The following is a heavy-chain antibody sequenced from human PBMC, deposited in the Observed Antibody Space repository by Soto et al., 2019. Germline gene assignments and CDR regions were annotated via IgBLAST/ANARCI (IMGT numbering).Heavy chain of an antibody. J-gene: IGHJ3*02. V-gene: IGHV3-23*01. CDR2: INGIGDAT. CDR3: VKIRPRGDVFDI. Sequence: GALRISCAASEFTSSSYAMSWVRQAPGKGLEWVSGINGIGDATYYADSVKGRFTIFRNNSRNTLYLQLTSLRGEDTAVYFCVKIRPRGDVFDIWGQGSMVTVSS. CDR1: EFTSSSYA.